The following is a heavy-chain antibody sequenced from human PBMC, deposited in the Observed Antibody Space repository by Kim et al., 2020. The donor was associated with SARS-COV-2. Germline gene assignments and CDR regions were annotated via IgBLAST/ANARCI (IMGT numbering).Heavy chain of an antibody. Sequence: ADSWKGRFPISRDNAKNSLYLQMNSLRAEDTAVYYCARRISVAGTFAFDIWGQGTMVTVSS. CDR3: ARRISVAGTFAFDI. V-gene: IGHV3-11*01. J-gene: IGHJ3*02. D-gene: IGHD6-19*01.